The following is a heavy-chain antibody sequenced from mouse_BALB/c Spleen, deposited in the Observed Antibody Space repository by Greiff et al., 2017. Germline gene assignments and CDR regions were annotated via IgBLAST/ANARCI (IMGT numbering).Heavy chain of an antibody. D-gene: IGHD3-2*02. Sequence: QVQLQQSGAELVRPGTSVKVSCKASGYAFTNYLIEWVKQRPGQGLEWIGVINPGSGGTNYNEKFKGKATLTADKSSSTAYMQLSSLTSDDSAVYFGARSGDYWGQGTTLTVSA. J-gene: IGHJ2*01. CDR3: ARSGDY. CDR2: INPGSGGT. V-gene: IGHV1-54*01. CDR1: GYAFTNYL.